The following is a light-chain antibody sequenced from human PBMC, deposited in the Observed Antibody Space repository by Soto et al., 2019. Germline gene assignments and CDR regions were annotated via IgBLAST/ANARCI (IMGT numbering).Light chain of an antibody. CDR3: SSYTSSSTRV. J-gene: IGLJ1*01. Sequence: QSVLTQPASVSGSPGQSITISCTGTSSDVGGYNYVSWYQQHPGKAPKPMIYDVSNRPSGVSNRFSGSKSGNTASLTFSGLQAEDEADYYCSSYTSSSTRVFGTGTKVTVL. CDR2: DVS. V-gene: IGLV2-14*01. CDR1: SSDVGGYNY.